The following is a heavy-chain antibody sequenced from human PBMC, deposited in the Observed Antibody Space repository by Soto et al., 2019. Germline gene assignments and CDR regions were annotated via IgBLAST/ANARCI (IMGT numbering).Heavy chain of an antibody. D-gene: IGHD3-10*01. Sequence: GGSLRLSCIASGFTFSSYAMTWVRQAPGKGLEWVSDISGSGGITYYADSVKGRFTISRDNSKNTLNLQMNSLRADDTAVYYCARARRGAPYYYTMDLWGQGTTVTVSS. CDR3: ARARRGAPYYYTMDL. CDR2: ISGSGGIT. V-gene: IGHV3-23*01. J-gene: IGHJ6*02. CDR1: GFTFSSYA.